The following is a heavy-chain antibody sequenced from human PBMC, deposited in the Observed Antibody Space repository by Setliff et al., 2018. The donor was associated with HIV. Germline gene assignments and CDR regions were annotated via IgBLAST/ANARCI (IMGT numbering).Heavy chain of an antibody. V-gene: IGHV4-4*08. D-gene: IGHD2-2*01. CDR1: GASISGYY. CDR2: IHGDGTT. J-gene: IGHJ3*02. Sequence: PSETLSLTCTVSGASISGYYWSRIRQTPGKGLEWIGSIHGDGTTNHNPSLKSRVTISLDTPRNHFSLNLHSVTAADTAVYYCAGGGTHIRWQVEDSFHIWGEGTMVTVSS. CDR3: AGGGTHIRWQVEDSFHI.